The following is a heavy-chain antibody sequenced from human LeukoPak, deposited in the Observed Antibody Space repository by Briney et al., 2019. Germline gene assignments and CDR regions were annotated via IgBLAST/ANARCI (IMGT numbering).Heavy chain of an antibody. V-gene: IGHV1-69*13. D-gene: IGHD3-10*01. CDR3: ARDAIPFGALGIAFDI. J-gene: IGHJ3*02. CDR2: IIPIFGTA. CDR1: GGTFSIYA. Sequence: SVNVSFKASGGTFSIYAISWVRQAPGQGLEWMGGIIPIFGTANYAQKFQGRVTITADESTSTAYMELSSLRSEDTAVYYCARDAIPFGALGIAFDIWGQGTMVTVSS.